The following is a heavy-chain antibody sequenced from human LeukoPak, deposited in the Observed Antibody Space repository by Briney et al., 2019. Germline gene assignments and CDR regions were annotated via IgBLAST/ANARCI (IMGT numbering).Heavy chain of an antibody. D-gene: IGHD3-16*01. CDR1: GGSFSGYY. Sequence: SETLSLTCAVYGGSFSGYYWSWIRQPPGKGLEWIGEINHSGSTNYNPSLKSRVTISVDTSKNQFSLKLSSVTAADTAVYYCARGRGRHDWGEDFDYWGQGTLVTVSS. CDR3: ARGRGRHDWGEDFDY. J-gene: IGHJ4*02. V-gene: IGHV4-34*01. CDR2: INHSGST.